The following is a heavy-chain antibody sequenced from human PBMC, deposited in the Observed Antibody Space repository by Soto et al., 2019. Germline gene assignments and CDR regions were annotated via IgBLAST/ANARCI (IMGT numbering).Heavy chain of an antibody. CDR3: GRGSSGSYYNEDYFDY. Sequence: SETLSLTCGVYVGSFSGYYWSWIRQPPGKGLEWIGEINHSGSTNYNPSLKSRVTISVDTSKNQFSLKLSSVTAADTAVYYCGRGSSGSYYNEDYFDYWGQGTLVTVSS. V-gene: IGHV4-34*01. CDR1: VGSFSGYY. CDR2: INHSGST. D-gene: IGHD3-10*01. J-gene: IGHJ4*02.